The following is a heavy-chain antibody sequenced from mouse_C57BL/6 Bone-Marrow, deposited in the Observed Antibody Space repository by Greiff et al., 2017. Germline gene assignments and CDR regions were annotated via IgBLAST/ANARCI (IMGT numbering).Heavy chain of an antibody. CDR3: ARPSYYGSSYWFAY. V-gene: IGHV1-19*01. J-gene: IGHJ3*01. D-gene: IGHD1-1*01. CDR1: GYTFTDYY. Sequence: VQLQQSGPVLVKPGASVKMSCKASGYTFTDYYMNWVKQSHGKSLEWIGVINPYNGGTSYNQKFKGKATLTVDKSSSTAYMELNSLTSEDSAVYYCARPSYYGSSYWFAYWGQGTLVTVSA. CDR2: INPYNGGT.